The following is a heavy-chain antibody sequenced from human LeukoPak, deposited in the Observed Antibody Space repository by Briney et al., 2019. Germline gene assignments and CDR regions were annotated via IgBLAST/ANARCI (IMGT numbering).Heavy chain of an antibody. CDR1: GFTFSRYS. D-gene: IGHD3-22*01. V-gene: IGHV3-21*01. CDR2: ISSGSSYI. CDR3: AGSDTIGYSPREWDYWYFDL. Sequence: GGSLRLSCAVSGFTFSRYSMNWVCQAPGKGLQWVSSISSGSSYIYYADSAKGRFTISRDNAKNSLYMQMKSLTAEDTAVYYCAGSDTIGYSPREWDYWYFDLWGRGTLVTVSS. J-gene: IGHJ2*01.